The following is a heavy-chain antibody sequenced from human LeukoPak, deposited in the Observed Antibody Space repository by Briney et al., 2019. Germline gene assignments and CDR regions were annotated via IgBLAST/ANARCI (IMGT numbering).Heavy chain of an antibody. CDR3: ARGIRDVDIVSPERR. D-gene: IGHD5/OR15-5a*01. CDR1: GFTFSRYG. V-gene: IGHV3-30*02. Sequence: PGGSLRLSCAASGFTFSRYGMHWVRQAPGKGLEWVGLIRNDGSGEHDADLAKGRFTVSRDNSKDTMYLQMNSLRGDDTAVYYCARGIRDVDIVSPERRRGQGTLVTVSS. J-gene: IGHJ4*02. CDR2: IRNDGSGE.